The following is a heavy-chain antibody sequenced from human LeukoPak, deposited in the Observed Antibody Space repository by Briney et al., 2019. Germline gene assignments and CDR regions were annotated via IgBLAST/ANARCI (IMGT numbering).Heavy chain of an antibody. Sequence: SETLSLTCAVYGGSFSGYYWSWIRQPPGKGLEWIGEINDSGSTNYNPSLKSRVIISLGTSKNQFSLGLSSVTAADTAVYYCARVLGVTGPDNWGQGTLVTVSS. J-gene: IGHJ4*02. CDR1: GGSFSGYY. CDR2: INDSGST. V-gene: IGHV4-34*01. CDR3: ARVLGVTGPDN. D-gene: IGHD1-26*01.